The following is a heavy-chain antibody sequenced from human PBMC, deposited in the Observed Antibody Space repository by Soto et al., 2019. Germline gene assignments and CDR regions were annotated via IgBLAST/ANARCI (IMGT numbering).Heavy chain of an antibody. D-gene: IGHD6-19*01. CDR2: ISFDGSNK. CDR1: GFSFSNYG. J-gene: IGHJ4*02. V-gene: IGHV3-30*03. CDR3: AGGWYFFDY. Sequence: GGSLRLSCAASGFSFSNYGMHWARQAPGKGLEWVAGISFDGSNKYHADSVKGRFTISRDNSKNTLYLQMNSPRTEDTAVYYCAGGWYFFDYCGQGTLVTVSS.